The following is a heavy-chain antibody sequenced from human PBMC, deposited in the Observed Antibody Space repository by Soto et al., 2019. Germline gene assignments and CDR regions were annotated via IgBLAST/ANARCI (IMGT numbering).Heavy chain of an antibody. J-gene: IGHJ3*02. CDR3: ASQGGYSYGSSFDI. CDR1: GGSISSYY. CDR2: IYYSGST. D-gene: IGHD5-18*01. Sequence: SETLSLTCTVSGGSISSYYWSWIRQPPGKGLEWIGYIYYSGSTNYNPSLKSRVTISVDTSKNQFSLKLSSLTAADTAVYYCASQGGYSYGSSFDIWGQGTMVT. V-gene: IGHV4-59*01.